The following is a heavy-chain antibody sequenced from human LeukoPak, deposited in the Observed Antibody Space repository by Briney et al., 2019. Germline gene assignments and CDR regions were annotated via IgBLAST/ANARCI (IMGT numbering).Heavy chain of an antibody. CDR3: AREGGDGYNYNWFDP. CDR2: IIPIFGTA. D-gene: IGHD5-24*01. V-gene: IGHV1-69*05. CDR1: GGTFSSYA. Sequence: ASVKVSCKASGGTFSSYAISWVRQAPGQGLEWMGGIIPIFGTANYAQKFQGRVTITTDESTSTAYMELSSLRSEDTAVYYCAREGGDGYNYNWFDPWGQGTLVTVSS. J-gene: IGHJ5*02.